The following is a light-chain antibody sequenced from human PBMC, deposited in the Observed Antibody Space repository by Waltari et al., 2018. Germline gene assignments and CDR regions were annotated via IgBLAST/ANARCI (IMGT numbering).Light chain of an antibody. Sequence: EIVLTQSPGPLSLSPGERATLSCRASQSVGGTLAWYQQKPGQAPRLLLYGASIRAPGTPDRFSGTGSGTDFSLTISSLEPEDFAVYYCQHYVRLPATFGQGTKVEIK. V-gene: IGKV3-20*01. J-gene: IGKJ1*01. CDR3: QHYVRLPAT. CDR1: QSVGGT. CDR2: GAS.